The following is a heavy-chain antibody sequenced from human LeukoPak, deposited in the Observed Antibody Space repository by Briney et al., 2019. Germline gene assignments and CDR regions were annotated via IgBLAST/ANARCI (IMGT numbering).Heavy chain of an antibody. CDR2: INPSGGST. CDR1: GGTFSSYA. Sequence: GASVKVSCKASGGTFSSYAIGWVRQAPGQGLEWLGIINPSGGSTTYAQKFQGRVAMTRDTSTSRVYMEVSSLRSEDTAVYYCARTYSSSDEFDYWGQGTLVTVSS. D-gene: IGHD6-13*01. J-gene: IGHJ4*02. CDR3: ARTYSSSDEFDY. V-gene: IGHV1-46*01.